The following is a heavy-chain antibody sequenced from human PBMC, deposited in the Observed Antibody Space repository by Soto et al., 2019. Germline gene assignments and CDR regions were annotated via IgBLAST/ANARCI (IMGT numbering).Heavy chain of an antibody. CDR1: GFTFSSYS. V-gene: IGHV3-21*01. J-gene: IGHJ4*02. CDR2: ISSGNSYI. CDR3: ATQMDYNILTGYRPFDY. Sequence: GGSLRLSCAFSGFTFSSYSMNWVRQAPGKGLEWVSSISSGNSYIYYADSVRGRFTVSRDNAKSSLYLQMNSLRAEDTAVYYCATQMDYNILTGYRPFDYWGQGTLVTV. D-gene: IGHD3-9*01.